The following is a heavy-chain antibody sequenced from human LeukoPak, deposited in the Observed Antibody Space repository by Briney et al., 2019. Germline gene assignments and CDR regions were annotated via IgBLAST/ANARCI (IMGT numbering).Heavy chain of an antibody. V-gene: IGHV1-69*06. Sequence: SVTVPCKASGGTFSSYAISWVRQAPGQGLEWMGRIIPIFGTANYAQKFQGRVTITADKSTSTAYMELSSLRSEDTAVYYCARDLRYGYSYGYSPFDYWGQGTLVTVSS. CDR2: IIPIFGTA. CDR3: ARDLRYGYSYGYSPFDY. D-gene: IGHD5-18*01. CDR1: GGTFSSYA. J-gene: IGHJ4*02.